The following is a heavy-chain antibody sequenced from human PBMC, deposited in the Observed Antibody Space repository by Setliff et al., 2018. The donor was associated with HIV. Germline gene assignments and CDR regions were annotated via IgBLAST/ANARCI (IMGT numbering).Heavy chain of an antibody. CDR1: GFTFSSYA. V-gene: IGHV3-23*01. CDR2: ISGSGDST. D-gene: IGHD6-13*01. CDR3: AKSSMYSSPYYFDY. J-gene: IGHJ4*02. Sequence: GGSLRLSCAASGFTFSSYAMSWVRQAPGKGLEWVSTISGSGDSTYYADSVKGRFTISRDNSKNTLYLQMNGLRAEDTAVYYCAKSSMYSSPYYFDYWGQGTLVTVSS.